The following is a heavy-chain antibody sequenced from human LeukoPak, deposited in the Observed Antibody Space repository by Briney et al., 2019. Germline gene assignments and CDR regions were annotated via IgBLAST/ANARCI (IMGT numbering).Heavy chain of an antibody. D-gene: IGHD3-3*01. Sequence: GGSLRLSCAASGFTFSSYAMSWVRQAPGKGLEWVSAISGSGGSTYYADSLKGRFTISRDDAKNSLYLQMNSLRAEDTAVYYCARDFYDFWSGYYTGICFDYWGQGTLVTVSS. CDR2: ISGSGGST. V-gene: IGHV3-23*01. J-gene: IGHJ4*02. CDR3: ARDFYDFWSGYYTGICFDY. CDR1: GFTFSSYA.